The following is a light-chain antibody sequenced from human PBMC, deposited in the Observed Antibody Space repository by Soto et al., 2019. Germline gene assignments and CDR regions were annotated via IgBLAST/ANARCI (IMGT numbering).Light chain of an antibody. J-gene: IGKJ3*01. CDR2: GAS. CDR3: QEDGRSPLST. V-gene: IGKV3-20*01. CDR1: QSVSSSY. Sequence: EIVLTQSPGTLSLSPGERATLSCRASQSVSSSYLAWYQQKPGQAPRLLIYGASSRATGIPDRFSGCGSGTDVTFTISRLEPEDLAVYYCQEDGRSPLSTFGPVTKGDIK.